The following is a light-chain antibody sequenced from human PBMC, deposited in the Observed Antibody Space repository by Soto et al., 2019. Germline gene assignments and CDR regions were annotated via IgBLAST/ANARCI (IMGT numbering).Light chain of an antibody. CDR1: HVISSY. Sequence: DIQLTQSPSFLSASVVYRVNITFLSSHVISSYLAWYQPTPVKAPKLLIYAADALQSGVPSRFSGSGSGTEFTLTISSMQHEDFATSYCKQLKSYSWINFGQGTRLEIK. CDR2: AAD. J-gene: IGKJ5*01. CDR3: KQLKSYSWIN. V-gene: IGKV1-9*01.